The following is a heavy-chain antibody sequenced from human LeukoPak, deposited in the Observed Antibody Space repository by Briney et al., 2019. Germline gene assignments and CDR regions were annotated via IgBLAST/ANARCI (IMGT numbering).Heavy chain of an antibody. CDR3: ARDRDRTQNFDY. J-gene: IGHJ4*02. D-gene: IGHD2/OR15-2a*01. CDR1: SYTFSGYG. Sequence: ASVKVSRKASSYTFSGYGMSRVRQAPGQGLEWMGWISDYNGHIRYAQRVQDRLTMTIDASTTTAYMELRTLTYDDTAVYYCARDRDRTQNFDYEDQG. V-gene: IGHV1-18*01. CDR2: ISDYNGHI.